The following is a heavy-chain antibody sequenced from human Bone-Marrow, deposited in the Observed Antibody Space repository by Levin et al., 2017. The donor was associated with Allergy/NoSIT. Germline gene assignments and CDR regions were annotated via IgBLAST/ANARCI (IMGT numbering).Heavy chain of an antibody. CDR2: IYYSGST. CDR3: AKGGGWLDY. Sequence: SETLSLTCTVSGGSISSYYWSWIRQPPGKGLEWIGYIYYSGSTNYNPSLKSRVTISVETSKNQFSLKLISVTAADTAGYCCAKGGGWLDYWGQGTLVTVSS. CDR1: GGSISSYY. V-gene: IGHV4-59*01. D-gene: IGHD6-19*01. J-gene: IGHJ4*02.